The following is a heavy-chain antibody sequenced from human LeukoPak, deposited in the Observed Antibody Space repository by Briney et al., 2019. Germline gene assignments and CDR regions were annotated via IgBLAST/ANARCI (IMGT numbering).Heavy chain of an antibody. CDR2: IYHSGST. CDR1: GGSISSYY. Sequence: SETLSLTCTVSGGSISSYYWSWIRQPPGKGLEWIGYIYHSGSTYYNPSLKSRVTISVDRSKNQFSLKLSSVTAAGTAVYYCVCLTYGDNVNWFDPWGQGTLVTVSS. V-gene: IGHV4-59*04. CDR3: VCLTYGDNVNWFDP. D-gene: IGHD4-17*01. J-gene: IGHJ5*02.